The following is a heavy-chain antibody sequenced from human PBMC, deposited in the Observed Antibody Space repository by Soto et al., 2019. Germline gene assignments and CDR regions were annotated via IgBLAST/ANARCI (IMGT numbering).Heavy chain of an antibody. V-gene: IGHV4-30-2*01. CDR3: ARGGLLPDY. D-gene: IGHD6-19*01. J-gene: IGHJ4*02. Sequence: QLQLQESGSGLVKPSQTLSLTCAVSGGSTSSGGYSWSWLRQPPGKGLEWIGYISHSGSTYYNPSLKSRVTISVATSKNQFSLRLSSVTAADTALYYCARGGLLPDYWGQGTLVTVSS. CDR1: GGSTSSGGYS. CDR2: ISHSGST.